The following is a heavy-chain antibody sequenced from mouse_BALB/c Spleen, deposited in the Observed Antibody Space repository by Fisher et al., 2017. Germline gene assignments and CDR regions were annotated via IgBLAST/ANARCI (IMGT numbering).Heavy chain of an antibody. D-gene: IGHD2-1*01. CDR3: ANGNYRYFDV. J-gene: IGHJ1*01. V-gene: IGHV1-80*01. Sequence: KFKGKATLTADKSSSTAYMQLSSLTSEDSAVYFCANGNYRYFDVWGAGTTVTVSS.